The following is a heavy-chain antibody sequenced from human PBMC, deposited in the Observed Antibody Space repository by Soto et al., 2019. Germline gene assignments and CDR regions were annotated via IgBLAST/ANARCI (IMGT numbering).Heavy chain of an antibody. CDR1: GYSFTSYW. J-gene: IGHJ4*02. CDR3: ARCIAVAGRGGGDY. Sequence: GESLKISCQGSGYSFTSYWISRVRQMPGKGLEWMGRIDPSDSYTNYSPSFQGHVTISADKSISTAYLQCRSLKASDTAMYYCARCIAVAGRGGGDYWGQGTLVTVSS. CDR2: IDPSDSYT. D-gene: IGHD6-19*01. V-gene: IGHV5-10-1*01.